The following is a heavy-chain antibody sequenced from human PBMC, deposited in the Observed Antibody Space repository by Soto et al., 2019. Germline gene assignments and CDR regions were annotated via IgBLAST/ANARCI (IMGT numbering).Heavy chain of an antibody. Sequence: SETLSLTCTVSGGSISSAAYCWSWIRQSPDKGLEWIGHIYDGGTTYSSPSLKSRVTMSVDTSKNQFSLKLSSLTAVDTAVYYCARIAGTLEDGPIDYWGQGTLVTVSS. CDR2: IYDGGTT. J-gene: IGHJ4*02. CDR3: ARIAGTLEDGPIDY. D-gene: IGHD6-13*01. CDR1: GGSISSAAYC. V-gene: IGHV4-30-2*06.